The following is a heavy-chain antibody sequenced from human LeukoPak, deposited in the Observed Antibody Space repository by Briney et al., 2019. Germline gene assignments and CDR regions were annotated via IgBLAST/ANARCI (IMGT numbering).Heavy chain of an antibody. Sequence: ASVKVSCKASGYTFTTYEIHWVRQATGQGLEWMGWMNPNSGNTAYVQQFQGRLTFTRTTSINTAYMELSSLRSEDTAVYYCARGASRSFDYWGQGTLVTVSS. V-gene: IGHV1-8*03. CDR1: GYTFTTYE. CDR2: MNPNSGNT. J-gene: IGHJ4*02. CDR3: ARGASRSFDY.